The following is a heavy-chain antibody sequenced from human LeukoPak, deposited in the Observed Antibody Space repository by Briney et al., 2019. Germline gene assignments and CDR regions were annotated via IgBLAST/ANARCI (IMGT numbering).Heavy chain of an antibody. V-gene: IGHV3-74*01. CDR1: GFTFSSYW. J-gene: IGHJ6*02. CDR3: ARGGLVVPGAILRAYYYYSMET. Sequence: PGGSLRLSCAASGFTFSSYWMHWVRQAPGKGLVWVSRINSAGSSTSYADSVKGRFTISRDNAKNTLYLQMNSLRAEDTAVYYCARGGLVVPGAILRAYYYYSMETWGQGTTVTVSS. D-gene: IGHD2-2*01. CDR2: INSAGSST.